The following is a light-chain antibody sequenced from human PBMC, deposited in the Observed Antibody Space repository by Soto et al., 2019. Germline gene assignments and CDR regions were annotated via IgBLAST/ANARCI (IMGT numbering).Light chain of an antibody. J-gene: IGLJ1*01. CDR2: GNI. CDR3: SSFAGSNNFPYV. V-gene: IGLV1-40*01. Sequence: QPVLTQPPSVSGAPGQRVTISCTGSSSNIGAGYDVHWYQQRPGTAPKLLIFGNINRPSGVPDRFSGSKSGTSASLAITGLQAEDEGDYYCSSFAGSNNFPYVFGTGTKLTVL. CDR1: SSNIGAGYD.